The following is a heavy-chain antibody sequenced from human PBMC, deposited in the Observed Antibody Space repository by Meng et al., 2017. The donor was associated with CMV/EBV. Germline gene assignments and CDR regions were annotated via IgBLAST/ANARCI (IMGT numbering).Heavy chain of an antibody. J-gene: IGHJ4*02. Sequence: PTPDYAPALVKLSSTLSLTCSVSGSSISIGDYYWSWIRQPPGKGLEWIGYIYYSGTTYYNPSLESRVTISVDTSKNQFSLNLSSVTAADTAVYYCARLSGSGTTSTGYHYAFDSWGQGTLVTVSS. V-gene: IGHV4-30-4*08. CDR3: ARLSGSGTTSTGYHYAFDS. CDR2: IYYSGTT. D-gene: IGHD3-22*01. CDR1: GSSISIGDYY.